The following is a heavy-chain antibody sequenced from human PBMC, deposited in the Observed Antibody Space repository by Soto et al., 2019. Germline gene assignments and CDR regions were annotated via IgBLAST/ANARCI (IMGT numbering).Heavy chain of an antibody. Sequence: EVQLVESGGGLVQPGGSLRLSCAASGFTFSSYWMTWVRQAPGKGLEWVANIKEDGGDQYYADSMKGRFTISRDNAKNSLYLQMNSLRADDTAVYYCARVAVPGTSMRPLSVWGQGTLVTVSS. D-gene: IGHD6-19*01. CDR3: ARVAVPGTSMRPLSV. CDR1: GFTFSSYW. J-gene: IGHJ4*02. V-gene: IGHV3-7*04. CDR2: IKEDGGDQ.